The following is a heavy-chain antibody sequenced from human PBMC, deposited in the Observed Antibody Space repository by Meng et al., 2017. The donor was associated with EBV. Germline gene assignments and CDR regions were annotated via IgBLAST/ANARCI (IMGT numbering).Heavy chain of an antibody. J-gene: IGHJ4*02. CDR1: GFTFSGSA. D-gene: IGHD2-2*01. V-gene: IGHV3-73*01. Sequence: VQLEESGGGLVQPGVSLRLSCAASGFTFSGSAMHWVRQASGKGLEWVGRIRSKAKSYATAYAASVKGRFTISRDDSKNTAYLQMNSLKTEDTVVYYCTRMSSPLDYWGQGTLVTVSS. CDR2: IRSKAKSYAT. CDR3: TRMSSPLDY.